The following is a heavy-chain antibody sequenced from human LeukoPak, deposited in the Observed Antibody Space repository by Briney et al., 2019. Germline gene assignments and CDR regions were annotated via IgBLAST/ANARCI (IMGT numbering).Heavy chain of an antibody. CDR3: AASGGPNWFDP. J-gene: IGHJ5*02. V-gene: IGHV4-61*08. CDR2: IYYSGST. CDR1: GGSISNRAYY. Sequence: SETLSLTCNVSGGSISNRAYYWAWIRQPPGKGLEWIGYIYYSGSTNYNPSLKSRVTISVDTSKNQFSLKLSSVTAADTAVYYCAASGGPNWFDPWGQGTLVTVPS. D-gene: IGHD3-16*01.